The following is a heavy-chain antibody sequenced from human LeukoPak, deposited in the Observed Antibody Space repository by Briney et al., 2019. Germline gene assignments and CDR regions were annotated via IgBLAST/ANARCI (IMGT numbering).Heavy chain of an antibody. V-gene: IGHV1-2*02. CDR3: AIIYLIGRGVISAFYI. CDR1: GYTFTGYY. J-gene: IGHJ3*02. Sequence: GASVKVSCMASGYTFTGYYMHWVCHALGQGLERMGWTNPNSGGTNYAQKFQGRVSMTRDTSISTAYMVLSRLRSEDTAVYYCAIIYLIGRGVISAFYIWGQGTMVTVSS. D-gene: IGHD3-10*01. CDR2: TNPNSGGT.